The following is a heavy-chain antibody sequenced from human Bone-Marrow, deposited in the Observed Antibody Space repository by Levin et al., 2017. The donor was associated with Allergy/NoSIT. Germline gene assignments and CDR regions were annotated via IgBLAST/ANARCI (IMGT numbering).Heavy chain of an antibody. Sequence: GGSLRLSCAVSGFTFDDYVMHWVRQAPGKGLEWVSGISWNGGTIGYADSVKGRFTISRDNAKNSLLLQMNSLRPEDTALYYCAKDTTPNYGDLLYGLDVWGQGTTVTVSS. J-gene: IGHJ6*02. D-gene: IGHD4-17*01. CDR2: ISWNGGTI. CDR1: GFTFDDYV. CDR3: AKDTTPNYGDLLYGLDV. V-gene: IGHV3-9*01.